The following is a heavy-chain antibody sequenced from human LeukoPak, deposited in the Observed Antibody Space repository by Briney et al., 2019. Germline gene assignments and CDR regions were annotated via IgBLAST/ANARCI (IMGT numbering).Heavy chain of an antibody. CDR2: IKKDGSEK. CDR1: GFTFSDSW. J-gene: IGHJ6*02. Sequence: TGGSLRLSCVASGFTFSDSWMSWVRQAPGKGLEWVADIKKDGSEKDYVDSVKGRFTISRDNAKNSLYLQMDSLQAEDTAVYYCATYTNWVAGDVWGQGTTVSVSS. V-gene: IGHV3-7*01. CDR3: ATYTNWVAGDV. D-gene: IGHD7-27*01.